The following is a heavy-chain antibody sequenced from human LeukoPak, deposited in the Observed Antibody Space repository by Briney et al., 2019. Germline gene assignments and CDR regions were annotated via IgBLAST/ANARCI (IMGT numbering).Heavy chain of an antibody. CDR3: VREVGRPKTFYFDS. J-gene: IGHJ4*02. CDR2: ISETI. D-gene: IGHD3-16*01. Sequence: GGSLRLSCIASGFVFSRDNMNWVRQAPGKGLEWVAHISETIYYAASVQGRFTISRDNTKNSLYLQMSNLGVDDTAMYYCVREVGRPKTFYFDSWGRGTPATVSS. V-gene: IGHV3-48*04. CDR1: GFVFSRDN.